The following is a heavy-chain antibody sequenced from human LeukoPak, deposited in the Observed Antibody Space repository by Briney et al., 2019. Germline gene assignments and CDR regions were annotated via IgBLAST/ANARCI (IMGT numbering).Heavy chain of an antibody. D-gene: IGHD1-14*01. V-gene: IGHV3-53*01. CDR3: ARGVEPLAANTLAY. CDR2: LYSDGNT. Sequence: GGSLRLSCAASGFTVITNDMTWVRQAPGKGLEWVSVLYSDGNTKYADSVQGRFTISRDNSKNTLYLEMNSLSPDAAAVYYCARGVEPLAANTLAYWGQGTLVTVSS. J-gene: IGHJ4*02. CDR1: GFTVITND.